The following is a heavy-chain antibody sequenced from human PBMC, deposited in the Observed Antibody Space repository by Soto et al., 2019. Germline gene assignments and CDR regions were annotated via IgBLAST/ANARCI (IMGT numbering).Heavy chain of an antibody. CDR1: GYTFTNYF. CDR3: AREYGGSLVFDN. V-gene: IGHV1-46*01. J-gene: IGHJ4*02. Sequence: QVQLVQSGAEVNKPGASVKVSCKTSGYTFTNYFIHWVRQAPGQGLEWMGIINPSADSTNYAQKFQGRVTVTRDTSTSTVYMELRSLRSEDTAVYYCAREYGGSLVFDNWGQGTLVTVSS. CDR2: INPSADST. D-gene: IGHD1-26*01.